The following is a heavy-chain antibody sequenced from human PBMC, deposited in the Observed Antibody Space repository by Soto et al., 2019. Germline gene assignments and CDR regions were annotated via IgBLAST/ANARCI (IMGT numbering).Heavy chain of an antibody. CDR2: IIPIFGTA. V-gene: IGHV1-69*13. CDR3: ARDRGATGYYFDY. D-gene: IGHD1-26*01. J-gene: IGHJ4*02. CDR1: GGTFSSYA. Sequence: GASVKVSCKASGGTFSSYAISWVRQAPGQGLEWMGGIIPIFGTANYAQKFQGRVTITADESTSTAYMELSSLRSEDTAVYYCARDRGATGYYFDYWGQGTLVTVSS.